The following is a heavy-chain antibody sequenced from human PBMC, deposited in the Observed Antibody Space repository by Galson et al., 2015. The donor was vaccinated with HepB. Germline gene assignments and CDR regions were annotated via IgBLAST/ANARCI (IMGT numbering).Heavy chain of an antibody. CDR1: GYTFTDYH. CDR2: FDPEDGET. CDR3: ATVPTRTGGMDY. Sequence: SVKVSCKASGYTFTDYHMHWVRQAPGKGLEWMGGFDPEDGETIYAQKFQGRVTMTEDTSTDTAYMELSSLRSEDTAVYYCATVPTRTGGMDYWGQGTLVTVPS. V-gene: IGHV1-24*01. J-gene: IGHJ4*02. D-gene: IGHD6-13*01.